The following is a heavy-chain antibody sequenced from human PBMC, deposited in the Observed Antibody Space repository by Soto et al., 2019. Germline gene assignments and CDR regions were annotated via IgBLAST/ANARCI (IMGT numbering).Heavy chain of an antibody. Sequence: ASVKVSCKASGYTFTSYDINWVRQATGQGLEWMGWMNPNSGNTGYAQKFQGRVTMTRNTSISTAYMELSSLRSEDTAVYYCARRQVPNYYCGMDVWGQGTTVTVSS. CDR1: GYTFTSYD. CDR2: MNPNSGNT. CDR3: ARRQVPNYYCGMDV. V-gene: IGHV1-8*01. J-gene: IGHJ6*02.